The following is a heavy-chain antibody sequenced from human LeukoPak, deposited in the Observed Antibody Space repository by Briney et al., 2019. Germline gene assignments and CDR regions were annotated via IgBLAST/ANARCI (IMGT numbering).Heavy chain of an antibody. Sequence: LETLSLTCTVSGGSIRSYYWSWIRQPAGKGLEWIGRIYTSGSTNYNPSLKSRVTMSVHKSKNQLSLKLSSVTAADTAVYYCARDYSFWSDYYKSDAFDIWGQGTRVTVSS. CDR1: GGSIRSYY. J-gene: IGHJ3*02. D-gene: IGHD3-3*01. CDR2: IYTSGST. V-gene: IGHV4-4*07. CDR3: ARDYSFWSDYYKSDAFDI.